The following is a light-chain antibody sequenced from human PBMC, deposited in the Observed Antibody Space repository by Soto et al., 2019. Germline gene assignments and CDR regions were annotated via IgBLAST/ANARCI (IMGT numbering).Light chain of an antibody. CDR3: QQYNDWPLT. Sequence: EIVMTQSPATLSVSPGERATLSCRASQSVSKNLAWYQGKPGRAPRLLIYYASTRATGIPARFSGSGSGTEFTLTISSLQSEDFAVYYCQQYNDWPLTFGGGTKVEIK. CDR1: QSVSKN. J-gene: IGKJ4*01. V-gene: IGKV3-15*01. CDR2: YAS.